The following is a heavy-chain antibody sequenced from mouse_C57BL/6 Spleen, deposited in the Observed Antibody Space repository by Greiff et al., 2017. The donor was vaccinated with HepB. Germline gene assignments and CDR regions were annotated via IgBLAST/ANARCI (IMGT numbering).Heavy chain of an antibody. D-gene: IGHD1-1*01. CDR1: GIDFSRYW. CDR3: ARPHYYGSSYAMDY. Sequence: DVHLVESGGGLVQPGGSLKLSCAASGIDFSRYWMSWVRRAPGKGLEWIGEINPDSSTINYAPSLKDKFIISRDNAKNTLYLQMSKVRAEDTALYYCARPHYYGSSYAMDYWGQGTSVTVSS. CDR2: INPDSSTI. J-gene: IGHJ4*01. V-gene: IGHV4-1*01.